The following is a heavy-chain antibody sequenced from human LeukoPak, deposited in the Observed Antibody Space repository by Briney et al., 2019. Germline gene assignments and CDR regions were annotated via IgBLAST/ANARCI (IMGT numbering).Heavy chain of an antibody. D-gene: IGHD3-16*01. Sequence: SQTLSLTCTVSGGSISDAAYYWSWIRQYPGEGLEWIGYIYYSGSTSYNPSLKSRVTISVDTSKNQFSLKLSSVTAADTAVYYCASQTNLGEFLWGQGTLVTVSS. CDR2: IYYSGST. CDR3: ASQTNLGEFL. J-gene: IGHJ4*02. V-gene: IGHV4-31*03. CDR1: GGSISDAAYY.